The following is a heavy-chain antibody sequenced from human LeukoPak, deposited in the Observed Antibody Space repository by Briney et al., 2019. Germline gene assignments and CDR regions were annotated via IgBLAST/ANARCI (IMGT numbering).Heavy chain of an antibody. CDR2: ISGDGGST. Sequence: GGSLRLSCAASGFTFNTYSMHWVRQAPGKGLEYISAISGDGGSTYYADSAKGRFTISRDNSKNTLYLQVGSLRTEDMAVYYCARDQHGFDYWGQGALVTVSS. J-gene: IGHJ4*02. CDR3: ARDQHGFDY. CDR1: GFTFNTYS. V-gene: IGHV3-64*02.